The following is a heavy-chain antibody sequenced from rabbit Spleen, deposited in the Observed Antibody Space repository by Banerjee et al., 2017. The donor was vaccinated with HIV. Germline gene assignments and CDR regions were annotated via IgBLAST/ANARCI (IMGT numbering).Heavy chain of an antibody. Sequence: EHLKESGGGLVQPGGSLKLSCTASGFTLSSYYMNWVRQAPGKGLEWIGFIYATIDTTYYANWVNVRFTISKTSSTTVTLQMSSLTAADTAMYFCARGSDVDVGSYFKLGGPGTLVTVS. CDR3: ARGSDVDVGSYFKL. V-gene: IGHV1S45*01. J-gene: IGHJ4*01. CDR1: GFTLSSYYM. CDR2: IYATIDTT. D-gene: IGHD4-2*01.